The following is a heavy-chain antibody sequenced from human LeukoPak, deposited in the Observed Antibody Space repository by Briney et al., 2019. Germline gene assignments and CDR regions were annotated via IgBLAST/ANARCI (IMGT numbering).Heavy chain of an antibody. D-gene: IGHD6-13*01. Sequence: PGGSLRLSCAASGFTFSSYAMSWVRQAPGKGLEWVSAISGSGGSTYYADSAKGRFTISRDNSKNTLYLQMNSLRAEDTAVYYCAKAAGVVIAAAGRFDYWGQGTLVTVSS. CDR3: AKAAGVVIAAAGRFDY. V-gene: IGHV3-23*01. J-gene: IGHJ4*02. CDR2: ISGSGGST. CDR1: GFTFSSYA.